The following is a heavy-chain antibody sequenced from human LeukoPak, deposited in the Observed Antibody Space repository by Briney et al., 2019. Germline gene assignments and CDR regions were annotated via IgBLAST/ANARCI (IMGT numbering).Heavy chain of an antibody. Sequence: SGTLSLTCAVSGGFISSGNWWGWFRQPPGKGLEWIGEIHHSVGTNYNPSLKSRVAVSMDKSKNQFSLRVTSVTAADTAMYYCARKGPATIADYWGRGTLVTASS. CDR3: ARKGPATIADY. CDR2: IHHSVGT. D-gene: IGHD4-11*01. J-gene: IGHJ4*02. CDR1: GGFISSGNW. V-gene: IGHV4-4*02.